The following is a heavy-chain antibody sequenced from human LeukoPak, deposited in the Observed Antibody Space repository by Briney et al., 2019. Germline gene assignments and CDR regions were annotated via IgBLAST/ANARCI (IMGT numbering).Heavy chain of an antibody. CDR1: GFTVSSNY. V-gene: IGHV3-66*01. CDR2: IYSGGTT. CDR3: ARNYDSSGYHYVGY. D-gene: IGHD3-22*01. J-gene: IGHJ4*02. Sequence: GGSLRLSCAASGFTVSSNYMNWVRQAPGKGLEWVSVIYSGGTTYYADSVKGRFTISRDNSNNTLYLQMNSLRAEDTAVYYCARNYDSSGYHYVGYWGQGTLVTVSS.